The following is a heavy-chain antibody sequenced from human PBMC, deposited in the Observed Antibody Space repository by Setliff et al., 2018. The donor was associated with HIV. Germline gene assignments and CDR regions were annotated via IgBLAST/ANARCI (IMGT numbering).Heavy chain of an antibody. Sequence: ASVKVSCKASGYTSTSFSLHWVRQAPGQGLEWTGIINPSGDVIRYAQKFQGRVTMTRDTSTSAIYMELNGLTSEDTAVYYCARELPGVCYFDDWGQGTLVTVSS. CDR1: GYTSTSFS. CDR3: ARELPGVCYFDD. J-gene: IGHJ4*02. V-gene: IGHV1-46*01. D-gene: IGHD2-21*02. CDR2: INPSGDVI.